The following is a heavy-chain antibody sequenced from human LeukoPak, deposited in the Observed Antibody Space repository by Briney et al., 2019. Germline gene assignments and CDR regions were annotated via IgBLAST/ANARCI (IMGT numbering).Heavy chain of an antibody. CDR1: GFTFSDYY. Sequence: GGSLRLSCAASGFTFSDYYMSWIRQAPGKGLEWVSCISSSGSTIYYADSVKGRFTISRDNAKSSLYLQMNSLRAEDTAVYYCARQLYDFWSGYYHQGNWFDPWGQGTLVTVSS. J-gene: IGHJ5*02. V-gene: IGHV3-11*01. D-gene: IGHD3-3*01. CDR2: ISSSGSTI. CDR3: ARQLYDFWSGYYHQGNWFDP.